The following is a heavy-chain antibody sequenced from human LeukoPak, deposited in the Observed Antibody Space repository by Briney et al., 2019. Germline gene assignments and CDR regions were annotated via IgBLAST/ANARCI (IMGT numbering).Heavy chain of an antibody. J-gene: IGHJ6*02. V-gene: IGHV7-4-1*02. CDR1: GYTFTSYA. D-gene: IGHD3-3*01. Sequence: ASVKVSFKASGYTFTSYAMNWVRQAPGQGLEWMGWINTNTGNPTYAQGFTGRFVFSLDTSVSTAYLQISSLKAEDTAVYYCAREPVLEWLLYYYYGMDVWGQGTTVTVSS. CDR2: INTNTGNP. CDR3: AREPVLEWLLYYYYGMDV.